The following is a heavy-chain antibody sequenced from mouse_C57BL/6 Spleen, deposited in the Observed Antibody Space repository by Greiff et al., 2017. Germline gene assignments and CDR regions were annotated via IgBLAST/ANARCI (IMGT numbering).Heavy chain of an antibody. D-gene: IGHD1-1*01. CDR2: ISSGSSTI. CDR1: GFTFSDYG. J-gene: IGHJ4*01. CDR3: ARPITTVVALYAMDY. Sequence: EVQGVESGGGLVKPGGSLKLSCAASGFTFSDYGMHWVRQAPEKGLEWVAYISSGSSTIYYADTLKGRFTISIDNAKNTLFLQMTRLRSEDTAMYYCARPITTVVALYAMDYWGQGTSVTVSS. V-gene: IGHV5-17*01.